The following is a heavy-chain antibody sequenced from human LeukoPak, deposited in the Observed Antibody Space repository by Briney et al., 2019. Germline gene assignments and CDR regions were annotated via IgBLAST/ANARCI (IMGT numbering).Heavy chain of an antibody. J-gene: IGHJ4*02. V-gene: IGHV5-51*06. D-gene: IGHD6-13*01. CDR2: IYPGDSDT. CDR3: ARSAAGTDYFDY. CDR1: GSSFTTYW. Sequence: GESLKISCQGSGSSFTTYWIGWVRPMPGKGLEWMGTIYPGDSDTRYSPSFQGQVTISADKSISTAYLQWSSLKASDTAMYYCARSAAGTDYFDYWGQGTLVTVSS.